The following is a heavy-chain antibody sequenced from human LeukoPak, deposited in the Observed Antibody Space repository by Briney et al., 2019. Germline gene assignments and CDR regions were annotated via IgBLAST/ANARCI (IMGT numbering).Heavy chain of an antibody. CDR1: GGSISSSSYY. D-gene: IGHD5-12*01. V-gene: IGHV4-39*01. J-gene: IGHJ4*02. Sequence: SETLSLTRTVSGGSISSSSYYWGWIRQPPGKGLEWIGSIYYSGSTYYNPSLKSRVTISVDTSKNQFSLKLSSVTAADTAVYYCARLQVATIGFDYWGQGTLVTVSS. CDR3: ARLQVATIGFDY. CDR2: IYYSGST.